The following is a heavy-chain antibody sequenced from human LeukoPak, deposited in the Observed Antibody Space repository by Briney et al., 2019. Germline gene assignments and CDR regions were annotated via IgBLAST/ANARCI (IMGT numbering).Heavy chain of an antibody. D-gene: IGHD1-26*01. CDR3: ARGGLVGAYFDY. J-gene: IGHJ4*02. CDR1: GGSISSYY. V-gene: IGHV4-59*01. CDR2: IYYSGST. Sequence: PSETLSPTCTVSGGSISSYYWSWIRQPPGKGLEWIGYIYYSGSTNYNPSLKSRVTISVDTSKNQFSLKLSSVTAADTAVHYCARGGLVGAYFDYWGQGTLVTVSS.